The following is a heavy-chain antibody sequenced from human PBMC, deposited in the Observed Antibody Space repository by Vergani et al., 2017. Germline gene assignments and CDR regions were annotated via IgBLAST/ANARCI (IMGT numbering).Heavy chain of an antibody. Sequence: QVQLVQSGSEVRKPGASVKVSCQVSGYSLTELTIHWVRQAPGKGLEWMGGFDPEHGEVTFAHHIQGRVTMTEDRSTDTAYMELSSLRPEDTALYYCAIVTGYYDSSGYYLDYSGQGTLVTVSS. V-gene: IGHV1-24*01. J-gene: IGHJ4*02. D-gene: IGHD3-22*01. CDR2: FDPEHGEV. CDR3: AIVTGYYDSSGYYLDY. CDR1: GYSLTELT.